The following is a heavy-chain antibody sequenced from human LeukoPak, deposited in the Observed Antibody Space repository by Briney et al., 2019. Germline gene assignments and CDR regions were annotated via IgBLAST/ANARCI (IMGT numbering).Heavy chain of an antibody. V-gene: IGHV3-48*03. CDR1: GFTFSSYE. D-gene: IGHD3-10*02. CDR3: AELGITMIGGV. J-gene: IGHJ6*04. CDR2: ISSSGSTI. Sequence: GGSLILSCAASGFTFSSYEMNWVRQAPGKGLEWVSYISSSGSTIYYADSVKGRFTISRDNAKNSPYLQMNSLRAEDTAVYYCAELGITMIGGVWGKGTTVTISS.